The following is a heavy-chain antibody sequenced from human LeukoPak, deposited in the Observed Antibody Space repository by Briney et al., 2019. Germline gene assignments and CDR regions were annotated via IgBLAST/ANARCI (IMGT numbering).Heavy chain of an antibody. Sequence: SGGSLRLSCAASGFTFSDYYMSWIRQAPGKGLEWVSYISSSGSTIYYADSVKGRFTISRDNAKNSLYLQMNSLRAEDTAVYYCARSTRRDSEIALAEYFQHWGQGTLVTVSS. CDR2: ISSSGSTI. J-gene: IGHJ1*01. V-gene: IGHV3-11*01. CDR3: ARSTRRDSEIALAEYFQH. CDR1: GFTFSDYY. D-gene: IGHD1-26*01.